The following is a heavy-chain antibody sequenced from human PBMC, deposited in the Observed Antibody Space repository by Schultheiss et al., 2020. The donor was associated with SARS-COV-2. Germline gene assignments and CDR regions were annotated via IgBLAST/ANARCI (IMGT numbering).Heavy chain of an antibody. CDR1: GFTVSSNY. V-gene: IGHV3-66*02. CDR2: IYSGGST. D-gene: IGHD3-10*01. Sequence: GESLKISCAASGFTVSSNYMSWVRQAPGKGLEWVSVIYSGGSTYYADSVKGRFTISRDNSKNTLYLQMNSLRAEDTAVYYCARDGSGSYSDYYYYGMDVWGQGTTVTVSS. CDR3: ARDGSGSYSDYYYYGMDV. J-gene: IGHJ6*02.